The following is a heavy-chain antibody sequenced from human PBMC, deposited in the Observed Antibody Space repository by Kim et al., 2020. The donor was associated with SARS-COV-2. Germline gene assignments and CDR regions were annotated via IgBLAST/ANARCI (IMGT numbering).Heavy chain of an antibody. CDR2: IYYSGST. V-gene: IGHV4-39*01. D-gene: IGHD3-22*01. J-gene: IGHJ4*02. CDR3: ARIAVPYDSSGYYPYFDY. Sequence: SETLSLTCTVSGGSISSSSYYWGWIRQPPGKWLEWIGSIYYSGSTYYNPSLKSRVTISVDTSKNQFSLKLSSVTAADTAVYYCARIAVPYDSSGYYPYFDYWGQGTLVTVSS. CDR1: GGSISSSSYY.